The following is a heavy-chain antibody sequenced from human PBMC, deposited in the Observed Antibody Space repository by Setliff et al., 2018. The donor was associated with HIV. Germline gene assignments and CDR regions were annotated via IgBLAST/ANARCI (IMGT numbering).Heavy chain of an antibody. J-gene: IGHJ6*03. CDR3: ARGSNPTGNYDFYFLDV. CDR1: GGTFRTYA. V-gene: IGHV1-69*10. D-gene: IGHD1-1*01. CDR2: IIPMLRVA. Sequence: SVKVSCKASGGTFRTYAISWVRQAPGQGLEWMGGIIPMLRVAKYAQNLQDRVTITADKSTGTAYMELSGLRSEGTAVYYCARGSNPTGNYDFYFLDVWGKGTMVTVSS.